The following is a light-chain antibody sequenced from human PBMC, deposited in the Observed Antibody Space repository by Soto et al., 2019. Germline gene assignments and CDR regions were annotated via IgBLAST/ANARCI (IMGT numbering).Light chain of an antibody. J-gene: IGLJ2*01. Sequence: QSVLTQPASVSGSPGQSITISCTATSSDVGGFTYVSWYQHHPAKAPKLMICDVSNRPSGVSNRFSGSKSGNTASLTISGLQTEDEAHYYCASYTSTTTVVFGGGTKLTVL. CDR1: SSDVGGFTY. V-gene: IGLV2-14*03. CDR2: DVS. CDR3: ASYTSTTTVV.